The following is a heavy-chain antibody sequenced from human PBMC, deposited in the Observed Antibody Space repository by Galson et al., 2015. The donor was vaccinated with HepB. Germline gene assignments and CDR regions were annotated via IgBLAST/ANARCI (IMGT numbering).Heavy chain of an antibody. Sequence: SLRHSGVDPGCTFNDHYLSGTRQAPGKDLESVSYISSSGSTIYYADSVKGRFTISRDNAKNSLYLQMNSLRAEDTAVYYCARIDCSGGSCYNGGIQVYNWFDPWGQGTLVTVSS. CDR2: ISSSGSTI. D-gene: IGHD2-15*01. V-gene: IGHV3-11*01. CDR3: ARIDCSGGSCYNGGIQVYNWFDP. J-gene: IGHJ5*02. CDR1: GCTFNDHY.